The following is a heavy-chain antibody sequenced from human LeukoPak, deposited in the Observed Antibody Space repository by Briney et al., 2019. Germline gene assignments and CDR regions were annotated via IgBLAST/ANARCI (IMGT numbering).Heavy chain of an antibody. CDR1: GYTFTGYY. CDR2: INPHSGAT. J-gene: IGHJ5*02. V-gene: IGHV1-2*02. D-gene: IGHD3-10*01. CDR3: SRDLLMYYSGSGEST. Sequence: ASVKVSCKASGYTFTGYYIHWVRQAPGHGPEWMGWINPHSGATNYAQKFQGRVNMTRDTSISTAFMELSSLRSDDTAMYYCSRDLLMYYSGSGESTWGQGTQVTVSS.